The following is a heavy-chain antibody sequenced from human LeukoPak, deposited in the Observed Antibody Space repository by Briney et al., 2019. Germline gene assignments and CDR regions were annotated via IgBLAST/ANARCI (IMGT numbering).Heavy chain of an antibody. V-gene: IGHV3-66*01. CDR3: ARAVIVGATNFDY. Sequence: PGGSLRLSWAASGCTVSSNYVSWVRQAPGKGLELFSVIYSGGSTYYADSVKGRFTISRDNSKNTLYLQMNSLRAEDTAVYYCARAVIVGATNFDYWGQGTLVTVSS. J-gene: IGHJ4*02. CDR2: IYSGGST. CDR1: GCTVSSNY. D-gene: IGHD1-26*01.